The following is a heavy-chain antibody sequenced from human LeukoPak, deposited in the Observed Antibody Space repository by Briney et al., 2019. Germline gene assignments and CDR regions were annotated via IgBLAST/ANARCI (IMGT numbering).Heavy chain of an antibody. Sequence: GGSLRLSCAASGFTFNNYAMNWVHQAPGKGLEWVSSISGGGETTYYADSAKGRFTISRDNSQNTLYLQMNSLRAEDTAVYYCARDYADYVGYFFFDYWGQGTLVTVSS. D-gene: IGHD4-17*01. V-gene: IGHV3-23*01. CDR3: ARDYADYVGYFFFDY. CDR2: ISGGGETT. J-gene: IGHJ4*02. CDR1: GFTFNNYA.